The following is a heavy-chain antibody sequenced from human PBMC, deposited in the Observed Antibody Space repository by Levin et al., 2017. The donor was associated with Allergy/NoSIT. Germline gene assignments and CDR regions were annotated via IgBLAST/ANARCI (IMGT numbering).Heavy chain of an antibody. CDR2: ISYDGSNK. V-gene: IGHV3-30-3*01. Sequence: GGSLRLSCAASGFTFSSYAMHWVRQAPGKGLEWVAVISYDGSNKYYADSVKGRFTISRDNSKNTLYLQMNSLRAEDTAVYYCAREYCSSTSCFAFDIWGQGTMVTVSS. CDR1: GFTFSSYA. CDR3: AREYCSSTSCFAFDI. J-gene: IGHJ3*02. D-gene: IGHD2-2*01.